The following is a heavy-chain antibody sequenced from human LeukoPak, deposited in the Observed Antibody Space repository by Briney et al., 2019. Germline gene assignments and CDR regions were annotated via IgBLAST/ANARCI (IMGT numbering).Heavy chain of an antibody. CDR3: ARWTGLGYYFDY. V-gene: IGHV1-3*01. J-gene: IGHJ4*02. Sequence: ASVKVSCKASGYTFTSYAMHWVRQAPGQRLEWMGWINAGNGNTKYSQKFQGRVTITRDTSASTAYMELSSLRSEDTAVYYCARWTGLGYYFDYWGQGTLVTVSS. CDR1: GYTFTSYA. D-gene: IGHD3/OR15-3a*01. CDR2: INAGNGNT.